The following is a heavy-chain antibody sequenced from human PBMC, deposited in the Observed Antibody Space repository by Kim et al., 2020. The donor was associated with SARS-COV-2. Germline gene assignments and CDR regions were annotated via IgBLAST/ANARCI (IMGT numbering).Heavy chain of an antibody. CDR3: ARRPGRSGSYEDY. Sequence: SQKFQGRVTITRDTTASTAYLELSSLRSEDTAVYYCARRPGRSGSYEDYWGQGTLVTVSS. V-gene: IGHV1-3*01. D-gene: IGHD3-10*01. J-gene: IGHJ4*02.